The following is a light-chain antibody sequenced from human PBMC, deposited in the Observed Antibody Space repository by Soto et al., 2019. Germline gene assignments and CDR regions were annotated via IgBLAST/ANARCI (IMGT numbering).Light chain of an antibody. V-gene: IGKV1-39*01. Sequence: DIQMTQSPSTLSASVGDRVTITCRASQSIRNYFNWSQPKPGKAPKVLIYTAPSLQSGAPSRLSASGSGTDFTLSVVSLQPDDFATYYCQQYNSYPAWTFGQGTKVDIK. J-gene: IGKJ1*01. CDR2: TAP. CDR3: QQYNSYPAWT. CDR1: QSIRNY.